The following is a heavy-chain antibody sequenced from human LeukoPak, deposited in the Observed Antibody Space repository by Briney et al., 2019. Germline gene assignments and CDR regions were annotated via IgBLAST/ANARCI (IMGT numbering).Heavy chain of an antibody. Sequence: SSVKVACNACGGTFSSYAIRGVRQAPRQALESMGSSIPIFYTANYAQKFEGRGTITTYESRSTAYRDLSSLRSEDTAVYYCARARYCSGGSCLEAFAIWGQGTMATV. V-gene: IGHV1-69*05. J-gene: IGHJ3*02. D-gene: IGHD2-15*01. CDR2: SIPIFYTA. CDR3: ARARYCSGGSCLEAFAI. CDR1: GGTFSSYA.